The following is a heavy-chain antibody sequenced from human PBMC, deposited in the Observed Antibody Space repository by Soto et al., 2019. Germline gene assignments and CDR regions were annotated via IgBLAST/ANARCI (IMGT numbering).Heavy chain of an antibody. V-gene: IGHV1-18*01. Sequence: ASVKVSCKASGYTFTSYGISWVRQAPGQGLEWMGWISAYNGNTNYAQKLQGRVTMTTDTSTSTANMELRSLRSDDTAVYYCARTLPAMHGNWFDPWGQGTLVTVSS. J-gene: IGHJ5*02. D-gene: IGHD2-2*01. CDR1: GYTFTSYG. CDR3: ARTLPAMHGNWFDP. CDR2: ISAYNGNT.